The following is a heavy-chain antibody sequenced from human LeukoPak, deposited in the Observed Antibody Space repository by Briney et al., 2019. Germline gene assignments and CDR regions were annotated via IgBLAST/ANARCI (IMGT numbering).Heavy chain of an antibody. Sequence: PGGSLRLSCAASGFTVSSNYMSWVRQAPGKGLEWVSRINSDGSSTSYADSVKGRFTISRDNAENTLYLQMNSLRAEDTAVYYCARPRSSGRDYPFDYWGQGTLVTVSS. CDR1: GFTVSSNY. V-gene: IGHV3-74*01. D-gene: IGHD6-19*01. CDR3: ARPRSSGRDYPFDY. CDR2: INSDGSST. J-gene: IGHJ4*02.